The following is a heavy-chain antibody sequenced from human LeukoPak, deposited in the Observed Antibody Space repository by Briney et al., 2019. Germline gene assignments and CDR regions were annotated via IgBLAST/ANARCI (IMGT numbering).Heavy chain of an antibody. J-gene: IGHJ4*02. CDR3: AKDRGDYGDHSASCFDY. D-gene: IGHD4-17*01. CDR1: GFTFSSYA. V-gene: IGHV3-23*01. CDR2: ISGSGGST. Sequence: GGSLRLSCAASGFTFSSYAMSWVRQAPGKGLEWVSAISGSGGSTYYADSVKGRFTISRDNSKNTLYLQMNSLRAEDTGVYYCAKDRGDYGDHSASCFDYWGQGTLVTVSS.